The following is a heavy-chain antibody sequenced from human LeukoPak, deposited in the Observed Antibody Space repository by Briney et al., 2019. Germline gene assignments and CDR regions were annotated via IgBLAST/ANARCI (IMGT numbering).Heavy chain of an antibody. D-gene: IGHD4-17*01. Sequence: RGESLKISCNGSAYIFNNFWIVWVRQMPGKGLEWMGIIYAGDSDTRYNPSFRGQVTISADKSISFAYLQWSSLKASDTAMYYCVKQGTTATTYGAFDLWGRGTMVIVSS. CDR2: IYAGDSDT. J-gene: IGHJ3*01. CDR3: VKQGTTATTYGAFDL. CDR1: AYIFNNFW. V-gene: IGHV5-51*01.